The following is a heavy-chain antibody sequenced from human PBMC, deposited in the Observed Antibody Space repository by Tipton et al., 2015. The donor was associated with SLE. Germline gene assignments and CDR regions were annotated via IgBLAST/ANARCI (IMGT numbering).Heavy chain of an antibody. CDR2: INYSGST. D-gene: IGHD2-15*01. Sequence: TLSLTCTVSGGSISSYYWSWIRQPPGKGLEWIGEINYSGSTNYNPSLKSRVTISVDTSKNQFSLKLSSVTAADTAVYYCARGFTCSRWHNDPFDPRGQGTLVPLSS. CDR3: ARGFTCSRWHNDPFDP. V-gene: IGHV4-59*12. J-gene: IGHJ3*01. CDR1: GGSISSYY.